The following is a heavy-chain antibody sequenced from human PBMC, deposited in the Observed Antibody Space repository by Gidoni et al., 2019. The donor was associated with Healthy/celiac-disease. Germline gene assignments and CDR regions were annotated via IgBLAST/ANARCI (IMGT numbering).Heavy chain of an antibody. CDR3: ARGYCSSTSCYAPPGN. Sequence: QVQLVESGGGVVQPGRSLRLSCAASGFPFSSYAMHWVRQAPGKGLEWVAVISYDGSNKYYADSVKGRFTISRDNSKNTLYLQMNSLRAEDTAVYYCARGYCSSTSCYAPPGNWGQGTLVTVSS. J-gene: IGHJ4*02. D-gene: IGHD2-2*01. CDR1: GFPFSSYA. CDR2: ISYDGSNK. V-gene: IGHV3-30-3*01.